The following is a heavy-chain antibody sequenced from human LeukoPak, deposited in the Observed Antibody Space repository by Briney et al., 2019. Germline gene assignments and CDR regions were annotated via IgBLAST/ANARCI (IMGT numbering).Heavy chain of an antibody. CDR1: GGTFSSYA. CDR3: ARTPPLGYCSGGSCHGGIDY. V-gene: IGHV1-69*13. D-gene: IGHD2-15*01. J-gene: IGHJ4*02. Sequence: SVKVSGKASGGTFSSYAISWVRQAPGQGLEWMGGIIPIFGTANYAQKFQGRVTITADESTSTAYMELSSLRSEDTAVYYCARTPPLGYCSGGSCHGGIDYWGQGTLVTVSS. CDR2: IIPIFGTA.